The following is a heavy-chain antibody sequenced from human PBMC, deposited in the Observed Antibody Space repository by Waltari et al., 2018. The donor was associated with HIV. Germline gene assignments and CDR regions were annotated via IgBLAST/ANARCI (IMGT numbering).Heavy chain of an antibody. CDR1: GFTFSSYE. D-gene: IGHD5-18*01. J-gene: IGHJ2*01. CDR3: AKVREKQLWLRNWDFDL. Sequence: EVKLVESGGGLVQPGGSVRLSCAASGFTFSSYEMNWARQAPGKGLEWISYISSSGSSIYYADSVKGRFTISRDNGKKSLYLQMNILRAEDTAVYYCAKVREKQLWLRNWDFDLWGRGTLVTVSS. V-gene: IGHV3-48*03. CDR2: ISSSGSSI.